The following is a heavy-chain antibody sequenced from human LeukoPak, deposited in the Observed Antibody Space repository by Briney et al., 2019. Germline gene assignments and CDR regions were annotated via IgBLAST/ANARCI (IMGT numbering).Heavy chain of an antibody. CDR2: IYYSGST. D-gene: IGHD2-2*01. J-gene: IGHJ3*02. Sequence: PSETLSLTCTVSGGSISSSSYYWGWIRQPPGKGLEWIGSIYYSGSTYYNPSLKRRVTISVDTSKNQFSLKLSSVTAADTAVYYCARAPASSTINDAFDIWGQGTMVTVSS. CDR1: GGSISSSSYY. V-gene: IGHV4-39*01. CDR3: ARAPASSTINDAFDI.